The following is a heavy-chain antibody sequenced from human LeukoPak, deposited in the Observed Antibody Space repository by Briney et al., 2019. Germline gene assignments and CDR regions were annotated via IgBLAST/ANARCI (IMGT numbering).Heavy chain of an antibody. CDR1: GGSISSYY. J-gene: IGHJ6*02. V-gene: IGHV4-59*01. CDR3: ARDRFYYDSSGGHYYGLDV. D-gene: IGHD3-22*01. CDR2: IYYSATT. Sequence: SETLSLTCTVSGGSISSYYWSWIRQPPGKGLEWIGYIYYSATTNYNPSLESRVTISVDTSKNQFSLKLSSVTAADTAVYYCARDRFYYDSSGGHYYGLDVWDQGTTVTVPS.